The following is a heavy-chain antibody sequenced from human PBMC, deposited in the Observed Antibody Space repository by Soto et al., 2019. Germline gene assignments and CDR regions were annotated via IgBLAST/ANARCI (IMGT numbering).Heavy chain of an antibody. Sequence: PGGSLRLSCAASGFIFSTYAMNWVRQAPGKGLEWVSAISSSSGSTYYAESVRGRFTISRDNSINTLYLQMSSLRTEDTAVYYCALPLVYGVFGAVDIWCQGTMVTV. CDR1: GFIFSTYA. J-gene: IGHJ3*02. CDR2: ISSSSGST. D-gene: IGHD4-17*01. V-gene: IGHV3-23*01. CDR3: ALPLVYGVFGAVDI.